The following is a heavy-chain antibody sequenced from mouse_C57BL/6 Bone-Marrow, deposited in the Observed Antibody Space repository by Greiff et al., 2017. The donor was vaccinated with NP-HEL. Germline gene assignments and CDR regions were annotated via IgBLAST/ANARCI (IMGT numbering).Heavy chain of an antibody. CDR3: ARNYYGSSYPFAY. CDR2: IWGVGST. CDR1: GFSLTSYG. J-gene: IGHJ3*01. D-gene: IGHD1-1*01. V-gene: IGHV2-6*01. Sequence: VQLQQSGPGLVAPSQSLSITCTVSGFSLTSYGVDWVRQSPGKGLEWLGVIWGVGSTNYNSALKSRLSISKDNSKSQVFLKMNSLQTDDTAMYYCARNYYGSSYPFAYWGQGTLVTVSA.